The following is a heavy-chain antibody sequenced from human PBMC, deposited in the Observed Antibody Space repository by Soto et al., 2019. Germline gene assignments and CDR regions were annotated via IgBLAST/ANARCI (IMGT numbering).Heavy chain of an antibody. V-gene: IGHV4-34*01. J-gene: IGHJ3*02. Sequence: QVQLQQWGAGLLKPSETLSLTCAVYGGSFSGYYWSWIRQPPGKGLEWIGEINHSGSTNYNPSLKSRVTISVDTSKNQFSLKVSSVTAADTAVYYCARYYSSGWYKSAFDIWGQGTMVTVSS. CDR2: INHSGST. CDR1: GGSFSGYY. CDR3: ARYYSSGWYKSAFDI. D-gene: IGHD6-19*01.